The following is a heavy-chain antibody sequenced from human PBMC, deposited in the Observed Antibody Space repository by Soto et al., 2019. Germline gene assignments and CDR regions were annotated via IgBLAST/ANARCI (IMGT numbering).Heavy chain of an antibody. CDR1: GYTFTGYY. J-gene: IGHJ3*02. V-gene: IGHV1-2*04. D-gene: IGHD3-10*01. CDR2: INPNSGGT. Sequence: ASVKVSCKASGYTFTGYYMHWVRQAPGQGLEWMGWINPNSGGTNYAQKFQGWVTMTRDTSISTAYMELSRLRSDDTAVYYCARLFSSGSYAFDIWGHGTMVTVSS. CDR3: ARLFSSGSYAFDI.